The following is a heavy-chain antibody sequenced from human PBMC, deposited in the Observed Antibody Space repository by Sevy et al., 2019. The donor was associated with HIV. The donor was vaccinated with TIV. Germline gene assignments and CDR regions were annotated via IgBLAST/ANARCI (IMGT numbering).Heavy chain of an antibody. D-gene: IGHD7-27*01. J-gene: IGHJ4*02. V-gene: IGHV1-8*02. CDR1: GYIFANHD. Sequence: ASVKVSCQTSGYIFANHDINWMRQATGQGPEWLGWINPKSGNTGSPQSFQGRVTMTRDTSINTAYMELSNLRSEDTAVYYCVRNSRETGDVDYWGLGTLVTVSS. CDR3: VRNSRETGDVDY. CDR2: INPKSGNT.